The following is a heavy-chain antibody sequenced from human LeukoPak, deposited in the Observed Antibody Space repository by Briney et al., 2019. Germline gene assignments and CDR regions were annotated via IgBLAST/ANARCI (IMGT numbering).Heavy chain of an antibody. CDR3: ARDRGYYDSSGSDQKAFDI. CDR1: GFTFDDYA. V-gene: IGHV3-43*02. D-gene: IGHD3-22*01. Sequence: GGSLRLSCAASGFTFDDYAMHWVRQAPGKGLEWVSLISGGGGSTYYADSVKGRFTISRDNSKNTLYLQMNNLRAEDTAVYYCARDRGYYDSSGSDQKAFDIWGQGTMVTVSP. CDR2: ISGGGGST. J-gene: IGHJ3*02.